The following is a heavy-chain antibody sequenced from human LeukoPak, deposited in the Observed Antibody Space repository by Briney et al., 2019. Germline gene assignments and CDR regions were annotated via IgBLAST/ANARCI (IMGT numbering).Heavy chain of an antibody. J-gene: IGHJ4*02. CDR2: IHSNGNT. V-gene: IGHV4-59*01. Sequence: SETLSLTCTVSGASIIPYYWSWIRQPPGKGLDWIAYIHSNGNTGYNPSLKSRLTISVDTSKNHFSLKVTSMTTADTGVYYCARSLPGAIGAADFWGRGTLVTVSS. CDR3: ARSLPGAIGAADF. CDR1: GASIIPYY. D-gene: IGHD6-13*01.